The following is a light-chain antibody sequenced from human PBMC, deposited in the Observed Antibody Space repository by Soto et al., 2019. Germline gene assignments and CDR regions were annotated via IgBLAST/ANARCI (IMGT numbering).Light chain of an antibody. J-gene: IGKJ1*01. V-gene: IGKV1-17*01. CDR1: QDIRND. Sequence: IPMQQSPSSLSASVGDRVTITCRASQDIRNDLGWYQQKPGKAPQLLIYAASRFQTGVSSRFSGSGSGTEFTLTISSRQPDDLATYYCQQYNSDSWTFGQGTKVDI. CDR3: QQYNSDSWT. CDR2: AAS.